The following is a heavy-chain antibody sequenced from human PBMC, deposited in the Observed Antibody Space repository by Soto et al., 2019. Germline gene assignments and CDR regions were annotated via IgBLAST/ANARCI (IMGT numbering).Heavy chain of an antibody. CDR2: ISWNSGSI. CDR1: GFTFDDYA. CDR3: AKDRKIQSYNYDGKYV. V-gene: IGHV3-9*01. D-gene: IGHD5-18*01. J-gene: IGHJ6*01. Sequence: LSCAASGFTFDDYAMHWVRQAPGKGLEWVSGISWNSGSIDYADSVKGRFTISRDNAKNSLYLQMNSLRAEDTALYYCAKDRKIQSYNYDGKYVCAQGTKVTGSS.